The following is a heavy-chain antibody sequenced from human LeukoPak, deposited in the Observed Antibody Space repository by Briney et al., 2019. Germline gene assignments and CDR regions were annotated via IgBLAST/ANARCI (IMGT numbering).Heavy chain of an antibody. Sequence: TGGSLRLSCAASGFTFISYAMAWVRQAPGKGLEWVSAISGNSDSTHYADSVQGRSTISRDNSKNTLYLQLNSLRADDTAVYYCAKYRASGDRILDYWGQGTLVTVSS. V-gene: IGHV3-23*01. D-gene: IGHD5-12*01. CDR1: GFTFISYA. J-gene: IGHJ4*02. CDR3: AKYRASGDRILDY. CDR2: ISGNSDST.